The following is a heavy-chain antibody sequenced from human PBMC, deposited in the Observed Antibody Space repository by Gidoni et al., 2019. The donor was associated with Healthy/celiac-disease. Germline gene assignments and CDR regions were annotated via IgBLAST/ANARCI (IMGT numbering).Heavy chain of an antibody. CDR2: ILISSSTI. D-gene: IGHD3-22*01. V-gene: IGHV3-48*01. Sequence: EVQLVESGGGLVQPGGSLRLSCAASGVTCSSYSMNWVRQAPGNGLEGVSYILISSSTISYSDSVKGRFTISRDNAKNSLYLQMNSLRAEDTAVYYCARVNKGRRSRSPSYGMDVWGQGTTVTVSS. J-gene: IGHJ6*02. CDR1: GVTCSSYS. CDR3: ARVNKGRRSRSPSYGMDV.